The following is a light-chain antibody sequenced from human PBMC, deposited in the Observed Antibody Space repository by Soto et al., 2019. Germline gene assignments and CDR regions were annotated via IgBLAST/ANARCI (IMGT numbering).Light chain of an antibody. V-gene: IGKV3-11*01. CDR1: QSVSSY. J-gene: IGKJ1*01. CDR2: DAS. CDR3: QQYGDSLLT. Sequence: EIVLTQSPATLSLSPGERATLSCRASQSVSSYLAWYQQKPGQAPRLLIYDASNRATGIPARFSGSGSGTDFTLIISRLEPEDFAVYYCQQYGDSLLTFGQGTKVDI.